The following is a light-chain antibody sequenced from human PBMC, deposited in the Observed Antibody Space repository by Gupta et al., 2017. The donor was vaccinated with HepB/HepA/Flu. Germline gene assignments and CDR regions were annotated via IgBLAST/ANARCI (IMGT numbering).Light chain of an antibody. V-gene: IGKV3-11*01. CDR3: QQRSNWPPIT. CDR2: DAS. Sequence: DIELTQSPSSLSVSLGERATITCRASQSVSSYLAWYQQKPGQAPKLLIYDASTRVNGIPARCSGSGSGTDFTLTISSLVPEDDAGYYCQQRSNWPPITFGPGTKVEIK. J-gene: IGKJ3*01. CDR1: QSVSSY.